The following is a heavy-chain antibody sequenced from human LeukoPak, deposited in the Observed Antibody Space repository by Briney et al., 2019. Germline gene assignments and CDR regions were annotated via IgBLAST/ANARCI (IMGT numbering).Heavy chain of an antibody. CDR3: ARLLAATGREFDY. CDR2: MNPANSDS. V-gene: IGHV5-51*01. CDR1: GFSFAIYW. D-gene: IGHD6-13*01. J-gene: IGHJ4*02. Sequence: ESLKISCKGSGFSFAIYWIAWVSQMPGESLEWMGTMNPANSDSRYSPSFQGQVTFSADKSISTAYLQWSSLKASDSAMYYCARLLAATGREFDYWGQGTLVTVSS.